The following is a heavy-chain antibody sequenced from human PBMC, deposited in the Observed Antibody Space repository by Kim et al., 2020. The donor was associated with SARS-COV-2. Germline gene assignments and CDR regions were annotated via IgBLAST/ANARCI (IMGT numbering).Heavy chain of an antibody. Sequence: SETLSLTCTVSGGSISSSSYYWGWIRQPPGKGLEWIGSLYYSGSTYYNPSLKSRVTISVDTSKNQFSLKLSSVTAADTAVYSCARDRRIAVAGYYYYYGMDVWGQGTTVTVSS. V-gene: IGHV4-39*07. CDR2: LYYSGST. CDR1: GGSISSSSYY. CDR3: ARDRRIAVAGYYYYYGMDV. J-gene: IGHJ6*02. D-gene: IGHD6-19*01.